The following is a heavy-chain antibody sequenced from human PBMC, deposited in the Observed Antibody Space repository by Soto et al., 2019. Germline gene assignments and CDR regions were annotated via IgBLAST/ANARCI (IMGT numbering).Heavy chain of an antibody. CDR2: ISATGGST. D-gene: IGHD1-7*01. J-gene: IGHJ4*02. CDR3: AKNYNCNFVVEY. V-gene: IGHV3-23*01. Sequence: EVQLLESGGDFVQPGRSLRLSCAASGFPFSNHAMSWVRQAPGKGLEWLSAISATGGSTYYADSVRGRFSISRDNSKNTVCLQMDSLTAEDTAVYFCAKNYNCNFVVEYGGRGTLVTVS. CDR1: GFPFSNHA.